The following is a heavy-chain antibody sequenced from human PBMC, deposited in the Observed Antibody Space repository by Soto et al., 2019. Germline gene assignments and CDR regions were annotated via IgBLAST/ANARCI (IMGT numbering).Heavy chain of an antibody. V-gene: IGHV1-2*04. Sequence: ASVKGSCKASGYSFTDYHIHWVRQAPGQGLEWLGRINPKSGGTSTAQKFQGWVTMTTDTSISTASMELTRLTSDDTAIYYCARGDSTDCSNGVCSFFYNHDWDVWG. J-gene: IGHJ6*02. CDR1: GYSFTDYH. CDR3: ARGDSTDCSNGVCSFFYNHDWDV. D-gene: IGHD2-8*01. CDR2: INPKSGGT.